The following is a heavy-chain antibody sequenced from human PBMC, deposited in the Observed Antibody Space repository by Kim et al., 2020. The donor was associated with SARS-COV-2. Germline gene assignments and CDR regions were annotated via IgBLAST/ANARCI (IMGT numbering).Heavy chain of an antibody. CDR3: ARDVPPTYYDSSPRPHYFDY. D-gene: IGHD3-22*01. CDR1: GFTFSSYG. J-gene: IGHJ4*02. Sequence: GGSLRLSCAASGFTFSSYGMHWVRQAPGKGLEWVAVIWYDGSNKYYADSVKGRFTISRDNSKNTLYLQMNSLRAEDTAVYYCARDVPPTYYDSSPRPHYFDYGGQGTPAAVAS. CDR2: IWYDGSNK. V-gene: IGHV3-33*01.